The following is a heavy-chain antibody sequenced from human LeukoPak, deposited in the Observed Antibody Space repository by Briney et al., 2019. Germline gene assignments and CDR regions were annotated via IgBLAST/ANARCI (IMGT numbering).Heavy chain of an antibody. V-gene: IGHV1-2*02. J-gene: IGHJ4*02. Sequence: ASVKFSCKASGYTFIDYYMHWVRQAPGQGLEWIGWINPNSGDTNYAQEFQGRVTMTRDTSISTAYMELNRLRSDDTAFYYCARLSGSGTWDGDEVDYWGQGTLVTVSS. CDR2: INPNSGDT. D-gene: IGHD3-10*01. CDR3: ARLSGSGTWDGDEVDY. CDR1: GYTFIDYY.